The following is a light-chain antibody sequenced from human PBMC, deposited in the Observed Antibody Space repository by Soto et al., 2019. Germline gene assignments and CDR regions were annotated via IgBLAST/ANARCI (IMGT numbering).Light chain of an antibody. J-gene: IGLJ1*01. V-gene: IGLV2-8*01. CDR3: ISYAGSDNFV. CDR1: SSDVGGYNY. CDR2: EVS. Sequence: QSALTQPPSASGSPGQSVTISCTGTSSDVGGYNYVSWYQQHPGKAPKLMIYEVSKRPSGVPDRFSGSKSDNTAYLTVSGIQAEDEADYYCISYAGSDNFVFGTGTKVTVL.